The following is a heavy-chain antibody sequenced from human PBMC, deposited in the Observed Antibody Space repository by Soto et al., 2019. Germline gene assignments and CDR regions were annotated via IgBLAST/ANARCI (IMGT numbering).Heavy chain of an antibody. J-gene: IGHJ6*03. CDR3: ARDRGVAPPVAGNTHYYYYMDV. CDR2: ISAFNGNT. D-gene: IGHD6-19*01. Sequence: QDQLVQSGAEVKKPGASVTVSCKGSGYSFTNYGVTWVRQAPGQGLEWMGWISAFNGNTHYAQNLQGRVTMTTDASTITAYMELRSLRSDDTAVYYCARDRGVAPPVAGNTHYYYYMDVWGKGTTVTVSS. V-gene: IGHV1-18*01. CDR1: GYSFTNYG.